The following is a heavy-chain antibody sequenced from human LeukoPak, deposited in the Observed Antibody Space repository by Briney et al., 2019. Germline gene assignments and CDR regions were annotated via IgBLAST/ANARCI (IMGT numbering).Heavy chain of an antibody. D-gene: IGHD2-2*02. CDR1: GGSISSSGYY. CDR3: YTTSGGRPH. CDR2: MYYSGST. V-gene: IGHV4-39*01. J-gene: IGHJ4*02. Sequence: PSETLSLTCTVSGGSISSSGYYWGWIRQPPGKGLEWIVSMYYSGSTNYNPSGKSRVTISADTSRNQFSLNLSSVTAADTAVYYCYTTSGGRPHWGQGTLVTVSS.